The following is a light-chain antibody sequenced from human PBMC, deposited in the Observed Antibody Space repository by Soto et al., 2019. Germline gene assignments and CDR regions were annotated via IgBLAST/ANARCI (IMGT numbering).Light chain of an antibody. J-gene: IGKJ5*01. CDR1: QSVSSY. Sequence: EIVLTLSPSARSLSKGERATLSCRASQSVSSYLAWYQQKPGQAPRLLIYDASNRATGIPARFSGSGSGTDFTLTISSLEPEDFAVYYCQQRSNWPPITFGQGTRLEIK. CDR2: DAS. V-gene: IGKV3-11*01. CDR3: QQRSNWPPIT.